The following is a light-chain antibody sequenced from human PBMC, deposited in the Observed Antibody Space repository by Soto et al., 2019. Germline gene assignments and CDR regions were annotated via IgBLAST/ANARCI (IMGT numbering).Light chain of an antibody. J-gene: IGLJ1*01. V-gene: IGLV1-44*01. Sequence: QSVLTQPPSVSGTPGHRVTISCSGSTSNIGSNTVNWYQQLPGTAPKVLIQSNSQRPSGVSDRFSGSKSGTSASLAISGLQSEDEADYYCAAWDDSLNGRVFGTGTKLTVL. CDR2: SNS. CDR1: TSNIGSNT. CDR3: AAWDDSLNGRV.